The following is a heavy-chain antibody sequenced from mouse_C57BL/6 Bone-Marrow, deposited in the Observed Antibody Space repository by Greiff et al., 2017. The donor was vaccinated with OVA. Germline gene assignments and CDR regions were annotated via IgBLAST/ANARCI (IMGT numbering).Heavy chain of an antibody. D-gene: IGHD2-4*01. V-gene: IGHV5-12*01. CDR1: GFTFSDYY. CDR2: ISNGGGST. CDR3: ARHGPIYYDYDGYYYAMEY. Sequence: EVKLVESGGGLVQPGGSLKLSCAASGFTFSDYYMYWVRQTPEQRLEWVAYISNGGGSTYYPDTVKGRFTISRDNAKNTLYLQMSRLKSEDTAMYYCARHGPIYYDYDGYYYAMEYWGQGTSVTVSS. J-gene: IGHJ4*01.